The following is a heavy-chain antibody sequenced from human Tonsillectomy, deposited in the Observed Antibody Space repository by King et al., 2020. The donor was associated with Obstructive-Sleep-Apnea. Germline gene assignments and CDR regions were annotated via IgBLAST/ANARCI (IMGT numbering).Heavy chain of an antibody. Sequence: VQLQESGPGLVKPSQTLCLTCTVSGGSFSNGGYYWRWIRQHPGQGLEWIVYIYYSGSAYYNPSLKSRVTMSVDTSKNQFSLKLSSVTAADTAVYYCAGVYYYGSGSLDAFDIWGQGTMVTVSS. CDR2: IYYSGSA. CDR1: GGSFSNGGYY. CDR3: AGVYYYGSGSLDAFDI. V-gene: IGHV4-31*03. D-gene: IGHD3-10*01. J-gene: IGHJ3*02.